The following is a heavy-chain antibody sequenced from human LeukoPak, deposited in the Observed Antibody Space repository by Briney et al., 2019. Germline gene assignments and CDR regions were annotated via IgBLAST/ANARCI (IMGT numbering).Heavy chain of an antibody. V-gene: IGHV4-34*01. CDR3: ARGTVTSWFDP. J-gene: IGHJ5*02. Sequence: MASETLSLTCAVYGGSFSGYYWSWIRQPPGKGLEWIGEINHSGSTNYNPSLKSRVTISVDTSKNQFSLKLSSVTAADTAVYYCARGTVTSWFDPWGQGTLVTVSS. CDR1: GGSFSGYY. CDR2: INHSGST. D-gene: IGHD4-17*01.